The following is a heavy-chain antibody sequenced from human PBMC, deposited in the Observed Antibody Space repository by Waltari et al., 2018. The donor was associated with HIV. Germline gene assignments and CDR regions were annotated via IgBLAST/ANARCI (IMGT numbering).Heavy chain of an antibody. CDR1: GYTFTSYY. V-gene: IGHV1-46*01. J-gene: IGHJ6*02. D-gene: IGHD2-2*01. CDR2: INPSGGST. CDR3: ARDRDIVVVPAAVYYYYYGMDV. Sequence: QVQLVQSGAEVKKPGASVKVSCKASGYTFTSYYMHWVRQAPGQGLEWMGIINPSGGSTSYAQKFQGRVTMTRDTSTSTVYMELSSLRSEDTAVYYCARDRDIVVVPAAVYYYYYGMDVWGQGTTVTVSS.